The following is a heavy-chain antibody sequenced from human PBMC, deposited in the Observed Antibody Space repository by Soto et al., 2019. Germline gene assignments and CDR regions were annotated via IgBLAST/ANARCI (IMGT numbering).Heavy chain of an antibody. J-gene: IGHJ6*02. D-gene: IGHD4-17*01. V-gene: IGHV3-30-3*01. CDR1: GFTFSSYS. CDR3: ARDPGTTVVTPRGMDV. Sequence: GGSPRLSSAAPGFTFSSYSLHRGRPAPGKGLEWVAVISYDGSNKYYEEYVKGRLTLYRETSKKKLYLQMNSLRAEDTAVYYCARDPGTTVVTPRGMDVWGQGTTVTVSS. CDR2: ISYDGSNK.